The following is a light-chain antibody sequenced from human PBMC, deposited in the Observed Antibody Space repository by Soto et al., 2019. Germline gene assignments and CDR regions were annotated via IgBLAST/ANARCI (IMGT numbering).Light chain of an antibody. CDR1: SSDVGGYNY. Sequence: QSVLTQPASVSGSPGQSITISCTGTSSDVGGYNYVSWYQQYPGKAPKLMIYEVTNRPSGVSDRFSASKSGNTASLTISGLQAEDEAAYYCSAYTRSSTLLFGGGTKVTVL. V-gene: IGLV2-14*01. J-gene: IGLJ2*01. CDR2: EVT. CDR3: SAYTRSSTLL.